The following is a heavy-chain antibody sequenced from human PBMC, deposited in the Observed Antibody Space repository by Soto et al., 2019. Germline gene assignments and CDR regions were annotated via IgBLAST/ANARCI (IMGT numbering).Heavy chain of an antibody. CDR3: AREGAHTAMVLFYFDY. V-gene: IGHV3-64*01. D-gene: IGHD5-18*01. CDR2: ISSNGGST. J-gene: IGHJ4*02. Sequence: GGSLRLSCAASGFTFSSYAMHWVRQAPGKGLEYVSAISSNGGSTYYANSVKGRFTISRDNSKNTLYLQMGSLRAEDMAVYYCAREGAHTAMVLFYFDYWGQGTLVPVSS. CDR1: GFTFSSYA.